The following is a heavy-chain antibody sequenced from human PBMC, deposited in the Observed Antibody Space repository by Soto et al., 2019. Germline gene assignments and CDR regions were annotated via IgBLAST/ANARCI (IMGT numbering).Heavy chain of an antibody. CDR1: GYTFTSYD. CDR2: MNPNSGNT. V-gene: IGHV1-8*01. J-gene: IGHJ6*02. D-gene: IGHD1-1*01. Sequence: ASVKVSCKASGYTFTSYDINWVRQATGQGLEWMGWMNPNSGNTGYAQKFQGRVTMTRNTSISTAYMELSSLRSEDTAVYYCARGFLTNGKYNYCCMAVWGQGTKVTVSS. CDR3: ARGFLTNGKYNYCCMAV.